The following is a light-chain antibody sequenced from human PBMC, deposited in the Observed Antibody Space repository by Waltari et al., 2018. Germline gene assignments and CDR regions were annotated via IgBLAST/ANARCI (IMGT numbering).Light chain of an antibody. CDR3: QAGDGTTVV. CDR1: KLGEKY. J-gene: IGLJ2*01. V-gene: IGLV3-1*01. CDR2: QDT. Sequence: SYELTQSPSVSVSPGQSATITCSGDKLGEKYVCWYQQKPGQSPVLVLYQDTKRPSGIPERFFGSNSGNTATLTISGTQTMDEADYYCQAGDGTTVVFGGGTKLTVL.